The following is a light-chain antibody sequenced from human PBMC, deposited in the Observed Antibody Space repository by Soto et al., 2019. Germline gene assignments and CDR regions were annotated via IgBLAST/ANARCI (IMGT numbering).Light chain of an antibody. J-gene: IGKJ1*01. CDR1: QSVSSSY. CDR3: QQYNSYTWT. CDR2: DAS. Sequence: EIVVTQYTAPLSLSPGERATLSFRASQSVSSSYLAWYQQKPGQAPRLLIYDASSRATGIPDRFSGSGSGTEFTLTISSLQPDDFATYYCQQYNSYTWTFGQGTMVDNK. V-gene: IGKV3-20*01.